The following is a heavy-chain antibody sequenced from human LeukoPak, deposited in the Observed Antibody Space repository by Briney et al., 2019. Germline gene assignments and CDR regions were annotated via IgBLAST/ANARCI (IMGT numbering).Heavy chain of an antibody. CDR1: GGSLNDHY. Sequence: SETLSLTCAVFGGSLNDHYWIWIRQPPGHGLEWIGEINHFGTTKYNPSLKSRVTISIDASKKQFSLKLNSVTAADTALYYCARGFNYMDVWGKGTTVTV. CDR3: ARGFNYMDV. CDR2: INHFGTT. V-gene: IGHV4-34*01. J-gene: IGHJ6*03.